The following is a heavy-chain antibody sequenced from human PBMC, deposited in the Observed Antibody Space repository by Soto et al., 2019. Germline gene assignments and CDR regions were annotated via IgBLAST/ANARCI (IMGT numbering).Heavy chain of an antibody. CDR1: GGTFSSYT. CDR3: ARESSMVSYYDYGMDV. V-gene: IGHV1-69*08. D-gene: IGHD5-18*01. J-gene: IGHJ6*02. CDR2: IIPILGIA. Sequence: QVQLVQSGAEVKKPGSSVKVSCKASGGTFSSYTISWVRQAPGQGLEWMGRIIPILGIANYAQKFQGRVTITADKSTSEAYMELSSLRSECTAVYYCARESSMVSYYDYGMDVWGQGTTVTVSS.